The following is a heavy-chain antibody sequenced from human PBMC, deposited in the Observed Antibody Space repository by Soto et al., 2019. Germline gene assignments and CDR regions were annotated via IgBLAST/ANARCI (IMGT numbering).Heavy chain of an antibody. CDR3: ARSGSGCFDI. J-gene: IGHJ3*02. CDR2: MKQDGSEN. V-gene: IGHV3-7*01. CDR1: GFTLSTRW. D-gene: IGHD6-19*01. Sequence: GGSLRLSCVASGFTLSTRWMSWVRQAPGKGLEWVASMKQDGSENYYVDSVKGRFTISRDIARNSLNLQMNSLRVEDTAVYYCARSGSGCFDIWGPGTMVTVSS.